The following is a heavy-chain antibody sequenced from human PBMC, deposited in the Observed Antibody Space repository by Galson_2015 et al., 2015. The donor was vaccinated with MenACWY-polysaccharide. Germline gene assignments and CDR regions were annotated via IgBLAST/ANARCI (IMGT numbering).Heavy chain of an antibody. CDR1: GYTFISYG. CDR2: ISAHNGNA. D-gene: IGHD2-2*01. CDR3: ARSLKPYCSSTTCYSGFFDY. Sequence: SVKVSCKASGYTFISYGINWVRRAPGQGLEWMGWISAHNGNANYAQNVQGRAIMTTDTSASTGYMVLRILRSDDTAVYFWARSLKPYCSSTTCYSGFFDYWGQGTLITVSS. J-gene: IGHJ4*02. V-gene: IGHV1-18*01.